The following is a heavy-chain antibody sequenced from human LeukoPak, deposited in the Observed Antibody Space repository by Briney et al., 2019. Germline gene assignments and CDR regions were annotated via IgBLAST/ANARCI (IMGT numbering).Heavy chain of an antibody. CDR1: GSSISSGSY. V-gene: IGHV4-38-2*02. D-gene: IGHD6-25*01. CDR2: YYHSGTT. J-gene: IGHJ2*01. CDR3: AKYRSGALDWYFEL. Sequence: SETLSLTCSASGSSISSGSYWGWIRQSPGKGLEWIGSYYHSGTTYYNPSLKSRVTISVDTSKSQFSLKVDSVTAADTAVYYCAKYRSGALDWYFELWGRGTLVTVSS.